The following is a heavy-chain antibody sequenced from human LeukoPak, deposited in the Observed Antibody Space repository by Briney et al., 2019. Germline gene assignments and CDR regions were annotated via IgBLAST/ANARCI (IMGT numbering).Heavy chain of an antibody. D-gene: IGHD3-10*01. Sequence: SDTLSLTCAVYGGSFSGYYWIWIRQPPGKGLEWIGEINHSGNTNYNPSLKSRVTISVDTSKNQFSLKLSSVTAADTAVYYCARDRRVLLWFGELAPSYYYSGMDVWGQGTTVTVSS. CDR2: INHSGNT. V-gene: IGHV4-34*01. CDR1: GGSFSGYY. J-gene: IGHJ6*02. CDR3: ARDRRVLLWFGELAPSYYYSGMDV.